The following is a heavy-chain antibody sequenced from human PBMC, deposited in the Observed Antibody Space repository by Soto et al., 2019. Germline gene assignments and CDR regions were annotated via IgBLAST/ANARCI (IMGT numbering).Heavy chain of an antibody. CDR2: IRSKAYGGTT. CDR3: TRGPVTAPFDY. J-gene: IGHJ4*02. D-gene: IGHD2-21*02. Sequence: GGSLRLSCTVSGFTFGDHVMSWFRQAPGKGLEWVGLIRSKAYGGTTEYAASVRGRFSFSRDDSKSIAYLQMNSLKTEDTAVYFCTRGPVTAPFDYWGLETLVTVSS. CDR1: GFTFGDHV. V-gene: IGHV3-49*03.